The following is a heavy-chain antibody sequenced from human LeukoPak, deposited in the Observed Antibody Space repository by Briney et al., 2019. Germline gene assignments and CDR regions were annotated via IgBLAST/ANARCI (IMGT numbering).Heavy chain of an antibody. CDR3: STDPRLLMY. V-gene: IGHV3-11*01. CDR2: ISGSGSDI. J-gene: IGHJ4*01. D-gene: IGHD2-8*01. Sequence: GGSLRLSCVVSGFSFSDSYMTWIRQTPGKGLEWLAYISGSGSDIYYADSEKGRFTISRDNAKNSLYLQMNSLRPEDTALYYCSTDPRLLMYWGHGTQVTVSS. CDR1: GFSFSDSY.